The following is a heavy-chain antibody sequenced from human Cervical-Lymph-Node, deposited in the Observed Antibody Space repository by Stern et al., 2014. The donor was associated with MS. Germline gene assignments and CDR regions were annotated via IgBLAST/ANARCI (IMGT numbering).Heavy chain of an antibody. CDR3: AADLQYLVATT. D-gene: IGHD5-12*01. J-gene: IGHJ5*02. CDR1: GFTFTSSA. Sequence: QLVQSGPEVKKPGTSVTVSCKASGFTFTSSAVQWVRQARGQRLEWIGWIVVSSGNTNYAQKFQERVTITRDMSTSTAYMELSSLRSEDTAVYYCAADLQYLVATTWGQGTLVTVSS. V-gene: IGHV1-58*01. CDR2: IVVSSGNT.